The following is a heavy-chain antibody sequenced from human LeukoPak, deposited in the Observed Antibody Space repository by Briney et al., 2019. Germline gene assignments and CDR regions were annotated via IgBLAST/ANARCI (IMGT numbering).Heavy chain of an antibody. D-gene: IGHD3-10*01. Sequence: PSETLSLTCAIYGGSFSGYYWSWIRQPPGRGLKWIGEINHSGSTNYNPSLKSRVTISVDTSKNQFSLKLSSVTAADTAVYYCARRPPYGSGRLYYFDYWGQGTLVTVSS. J-gene: IGHJ4*02. V-gene: IGHV4-34*01. CDR1: GGSFSGYY. CDR3: ARRPPYGSGRLYYFDY. CDR2: INHSGST.